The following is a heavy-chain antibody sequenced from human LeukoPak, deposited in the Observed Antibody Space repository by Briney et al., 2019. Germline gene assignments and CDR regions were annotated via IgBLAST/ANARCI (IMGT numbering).Heavy chain of an antibody. J-gene: IGHJ4*02. CDR1: GFTFSRYA. CDR3: ARKYGSGTYYDY. D-gene: IGHD3-10*01. CDR2: ISSDGDST. Sequence: GGSLRLSCAPSGFTFSRYAMHWVRQAPGKGLEYVSAISSDGDSTYYANSVKGRFTISRGSSKNTLFLQMGSLRAEHMAVYYCARKYGSGTYYDYWGQGTLVTVSS. V-gene: IGHV3-64*01.